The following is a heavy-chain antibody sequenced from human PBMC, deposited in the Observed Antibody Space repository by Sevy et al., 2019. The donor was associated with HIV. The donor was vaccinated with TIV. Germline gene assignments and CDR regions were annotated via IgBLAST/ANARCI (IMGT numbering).Heavy chain of an antibody. J-gene: IGHJ6*02. CDR1: GFTFSRNW. V-gene: IGHV3-74*03. Sequence: GGSLRLSCAASGFTFSRNWMHWVRQAPGKGLVWVSRINSDGTSTTYADSVKGRINISRDNAKNTLYLQMNSLRAEDTAVYYCARVAPNYGDYISYGMDVWGQGTTVTVSS. D-gene: IGHD4-17*01. CDR2: INSDGTST. CDR3: ARVAPNYGDYISYGMDV.